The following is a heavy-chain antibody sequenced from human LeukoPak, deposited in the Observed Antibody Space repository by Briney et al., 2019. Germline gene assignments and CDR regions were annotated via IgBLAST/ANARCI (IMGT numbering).Heavy chain of an antibody. V-gene: IGHV4-59*01. J-gene: IGHJ4*02. CDR2: IYYSGST. Sequence: SETLSLTCTVSGGSISSYYWSWIRQPPGKGLEWIGYIYYSGSTNYNPSLKSRVIISVDTSKNQFSLKLSPVTAADTAVYYCARAPAVAGHFDYWGQGTLVTVSS. D-gene: IGHD6-19*01. CDR3: ARAPAVAGHFDY. CDR1: GGSISSYY.